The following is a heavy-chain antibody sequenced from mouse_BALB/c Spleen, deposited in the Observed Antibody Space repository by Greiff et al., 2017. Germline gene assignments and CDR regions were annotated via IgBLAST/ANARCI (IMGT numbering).Heavy chain of an antibody. D-gene: IGHD2-1*01. J-gene: IGHJ3*01. Sequence: EVKLMESGGGLVQPGGSLKLSCAASGFTFSSYGMSWVRQTPDKRLELVATINSNGGSTYYPDSVKGRFTISRDNARNILYLQMSSLRSEDTAMYYCARVSTMRLEGFAYWGQGTLVTVSA. CDR3: ARVSTMRLEGFAY. V-gene: IGHV5-6-3*01. CDR2: INSNGGST. CDR1: GFTFSSYG.